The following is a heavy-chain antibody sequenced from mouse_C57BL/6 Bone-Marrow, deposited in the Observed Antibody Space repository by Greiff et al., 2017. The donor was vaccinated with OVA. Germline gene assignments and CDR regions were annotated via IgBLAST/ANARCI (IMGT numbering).Heavy chain of an antibody. Sequence: EVQLVESGGGLVQPGGSLSLSCAASGFTFTDYYMSWVRQPPGKALEWLGFIRNKANGYTTEYSASVKGRFTISRDNSQSIRYLQMNALRAEDSATYYCARYDYGSSSYYAMDYWGQGTSVTVSS. V-gene: IGHV7-3*01. CDR3: ARYDYGSSSYYAMDY. CDR1: GFTFTDYY. D-gene: IGHD1-1*01. CDR2: IRNKANGYTT. J-gene: IGHJ4*01.